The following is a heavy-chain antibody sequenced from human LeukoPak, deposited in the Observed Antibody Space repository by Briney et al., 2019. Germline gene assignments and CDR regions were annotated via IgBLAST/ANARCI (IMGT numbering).Heavy chain of an antibody. CDR2: ISGSDDST. Sequence: GGSLRLSCAASGFTFSSYAMSWVRQAPGKGLEWVSAISGSDDSTYYADSVKGRFTLSRDNSKNTLYLQMSSLRAEDTAVYYCAKGPYSSGWSYFDYWGQGTLVTVSS. J-gene: IGHJ4*02. V-gene: IGHV3-23*01. D-gene: IGHD6-19*01. CDR1: GFTFSSYA. CDR3: AKGPYSSGWSYFDY.